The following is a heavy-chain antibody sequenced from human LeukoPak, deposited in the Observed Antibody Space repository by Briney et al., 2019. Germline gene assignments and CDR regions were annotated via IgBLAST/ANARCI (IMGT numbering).Heavy chain of an antibody. CDR1: GFTFSGYW. CDR3: VRDSPGYGAYDFD. D-gene: IGHD5-12*01. J-gene: IGHJ4*02. V-gene: IGHV3-74*01. CDR2: VNNDGGST. Sequence: GGSLRLSCAASGFTFSGYWMHWVRQAPGKGLVWVSRVNNDGGSTSYPDSVKGRFTISRDNAKNTLYLQMNNLSAEDTAVYYCVRDSPGYGAYDFDWGQGTLVTVSS.